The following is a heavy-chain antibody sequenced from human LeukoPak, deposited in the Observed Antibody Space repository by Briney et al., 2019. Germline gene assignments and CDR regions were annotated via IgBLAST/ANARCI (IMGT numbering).Heavy chain of an antibody. J-gene: IGHJ4*02. D-gene: IGHD6-19*01. V-gene: IGHV3-11*04. CDR3: ARDPISGGWYNPGY. CDR2: ISSSGSNI. CDR1: GFTFSDYY. Sequence: PGGSLRLSCAAFGFTFSDYYMSWIRQAPGKGLEWVSYISSSGSNIYYADSVKGRFTISRDNAKNSLYLQMNSLRAEDTAVYYCARDPISGGWYNPGYWGQGTLVTVSS.